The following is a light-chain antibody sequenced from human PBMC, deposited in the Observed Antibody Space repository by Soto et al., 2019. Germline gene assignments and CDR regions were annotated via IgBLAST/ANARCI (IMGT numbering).Light chain of an antibody. J-gene: IGKJ1*01. CDR3: QQYGSSLT. Sequence: EIVWTQSPGTLSLSPGERATLSCRASQSVGTFLAWYQQRSGQAPSLLIYGASTRASGIPDRFSGSGSGTDFTLTIRRLEPEDFGVYYCQQYGSSLTFGQGTKVDIK. CDR2: GAS. V-gene: IGKV3-20*01. CDR1: QSVGTF.